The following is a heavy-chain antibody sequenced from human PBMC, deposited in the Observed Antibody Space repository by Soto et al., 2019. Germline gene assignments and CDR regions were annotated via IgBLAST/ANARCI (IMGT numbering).Heavy chain of an antibody. CDR3: AKVGGSSSWYQMAFDI. CDR2: ISGSGGST. CDR1: GFTFTDYT. Sequence: LRLSCAASGFTFTDYTLNWVRQAPGKGLEWVSAISGSGGSTYYADSVKGRFTISRDNSKNTLYLQMNSLRAEDTAVYYCAKVGGSSSWYQMAFDIWGQGTMVTVSS. V-gene: IGHV3-23*01. J-gene: IGHJ3*02. D-gene: IGHD6-13*01.